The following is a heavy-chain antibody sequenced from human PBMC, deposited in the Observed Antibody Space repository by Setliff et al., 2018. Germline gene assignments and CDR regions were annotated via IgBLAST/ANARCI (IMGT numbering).Heavy chain of an antibody. J-gene: IGHJ4*02. CDR1: GYTFTAYY. Sequence: ASVKVSCKASGYTFTAYYLHWVRQAPGQGLEWMGWINPNNGGTKYAQKFQGRVSVTRDTSMSTTYMELSGLRSDDTAVYYCVRQDILTGYYAFDYWGQGTLVTVSS. CDR3: VRQDILTGYYAFDY. CDR2: INPNNGGT. V-gene: IGHV1-2*02. D-gene: IGHD3-9*01.